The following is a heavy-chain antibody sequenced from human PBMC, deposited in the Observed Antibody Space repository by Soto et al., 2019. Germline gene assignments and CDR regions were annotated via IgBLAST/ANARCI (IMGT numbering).Heavy chain of an antibody. CDR2: IYYTGST. Sequence: QVQLQESGPGLVKPSETLSLTCTVSGGSISSYYWGWIRQPPGKGLEWIGCIYYTGSTNYSPSLKSRVTISVDTSKNQFSLKLSSVTAADTAVYYCARLTTLVTGFDYWGQGTLVTVSS. J-gene: IGHJ4*02. V-gene: IGHV4-59*01. CDR3: ARLTTLVTGFDY. D-gene: IGHD1-1*01. CDR1: GGSISSYY.